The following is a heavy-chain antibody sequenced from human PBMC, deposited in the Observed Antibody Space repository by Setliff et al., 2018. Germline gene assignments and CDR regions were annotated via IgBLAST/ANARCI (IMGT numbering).Heavy chain of an antibody. D-gene: IGHD3-10*01. CDR1: GGSISSGDYY. Sequence: SETLSLTCTVSGGSISSGDYYWTWIRQPPGKGLGWIGFIYYSGNTFYNPSLKSRLTISVDTSKNLFSLKLSSVTAADTAVYYCARQLYYYGTPGYFDYWGQGTLVTVSS. V-gene: IGHV4-30-4*08. CDR2: IYYSGNT. CDR3: ARQLYYYGTPGYFDY. J-gene: IGHJ4*02.